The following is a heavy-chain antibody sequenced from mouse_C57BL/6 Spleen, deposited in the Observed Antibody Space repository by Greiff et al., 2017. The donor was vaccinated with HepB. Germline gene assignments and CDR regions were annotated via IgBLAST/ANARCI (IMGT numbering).Heavy chain of an antibody. CDR1: GFTFSSYG. J-gene: IGHJ4*01. D-gene: IGHD2-5*01. CDR3: ARHGDYSNYDYAMDY. V-gene: IGHV5-6*01. CDR2: ISSGGSYT. Sequence: EVQLVESGGDLVKPGGSLKLSCAASGFTFSSYGMSWVRQTPDKRLEWVATISSGGSYTYYPDSVKGRFTISRDNAKNTLYLQMSSLKSEDTAMYYCARHGDYSNYDYAMDYWGQGTSVTVSS.